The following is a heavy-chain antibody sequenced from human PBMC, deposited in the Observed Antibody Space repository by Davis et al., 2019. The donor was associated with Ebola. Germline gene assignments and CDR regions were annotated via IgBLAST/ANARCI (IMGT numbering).Heavy chain of an antibody. D-gene: IGHD6-19*01. CDR2: INPNTGGT. J-gene: IGHJ6*04. CDR3: GRGGLGLGMDV. V-gene: IGHV1-2*06. CDR1: GYSFTGDF. Sequence: AASVKVSCKTSGYSFTGDFLHWVRQAPGQGLEWMGRINPNTGGTNYAQNFQGRVTMTRDTSLTTAYMELSRLRSDDTAVYYCGRGGLGLGMDVWGEGTTVTVSS.